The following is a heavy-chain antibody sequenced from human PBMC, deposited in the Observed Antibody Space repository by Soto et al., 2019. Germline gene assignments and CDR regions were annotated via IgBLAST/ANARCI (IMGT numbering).Heavy chain of an antibody. CDR2: INAGNGNT. CDR3: ARPHFSSSYYFDY. Sequence: ASVKVSCKASGYIFTSYAIHWVRQAPGQRLEWMGWINAGNGNTKYSQKFQGRVTITRDTSASTAYMELSSLRSEDTAVYYCARPHFSSSYYFDYWGQGTLVTVSS. D-gene: IGHD6-13*01. V-gene: IGHV1-3*01. CDR1: GYIFTSYA. J-gene: IGHJ4*02.